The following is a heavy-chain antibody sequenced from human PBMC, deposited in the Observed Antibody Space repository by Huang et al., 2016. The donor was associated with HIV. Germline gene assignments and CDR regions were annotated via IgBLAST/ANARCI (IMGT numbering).Heavy chain of an antibody. CDR1: GFTFSSYW. CDR3: VRDPRIQSWLNYFDY. J-gene: IGHJ4*02. D-gene: IGHD3-22*01. V-gene: IGHV3-74*01. CDR2: INSDGSSS. Sequence: EVQLVESGGGLVQPGGSLRLSCAASGFTFSSYWMHWVRQAPGKGLFWVSRINSDGSSSGYADSVKGRFTISRDNAKNTLYLQMNSLRAEDTAVYYCVRDPRIQSWLNYFDYWGQGTLVSVSS.